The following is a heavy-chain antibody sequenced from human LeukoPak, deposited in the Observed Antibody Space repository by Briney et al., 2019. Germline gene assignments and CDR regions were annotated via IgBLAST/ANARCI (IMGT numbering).Heavy chain of an antibody. CDR2: SYHSGST. V-gene: IGHV4-38-2*01. CDR1: GYSLSSGYY. D-gene: IGHD5-18*01. CDR3: ASFGLIHLWSPGVVRPRPDRYFDY. Sequence: PSETLSLTCAVSGYSLSSGYYWGGIRQPPGKGLEWSGSSYHSGSTYYNPSPKSRVTISVDTSKSQFSLKQSSVTAADTAVYYCASFGLIHLWSPGVVRPRPDRYFDYWGQGALVTVSS. J-gene: IGHJ4*02.